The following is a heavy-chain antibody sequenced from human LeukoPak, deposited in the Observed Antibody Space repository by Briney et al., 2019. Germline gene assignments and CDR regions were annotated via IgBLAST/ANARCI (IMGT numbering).Heavy chain of an antibody. J-gene: IGHJ4*02. CDR2: ISGSGGST. CDR1: GFTFSSFD. CDR3: AKDLHYGSADY. D-gene: IGHD3-10*01. Sequence: GGSLRLSCAASGFTFSSFDMSWVRQAPGEGLEWVSVISGSGGSTYNADSVKGRFTISRDNSKNALYLQMNSLRAEDTAVYYCAKDLHYGSADYWGQGTLVTVSS. V-gene: IGHV3-23*01.